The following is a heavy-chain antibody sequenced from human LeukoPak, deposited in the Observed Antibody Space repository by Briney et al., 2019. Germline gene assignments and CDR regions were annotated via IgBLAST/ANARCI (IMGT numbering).Heavy chain of an antibody. CDR1: GDSISTSNSY. D-gene: IGHD1-1*01. CDR2: IYYSGNT. Sequence: SETLSLTCTVSGDSISTSNSYWGWIRQPPGKGLEWIGSIYYSGNTYYNASLKSRVTISVDTSKNQFSLKLSSVTAADTAVYYCAREALGTGSYYYYYMDVWGKGTTVTVSS. J-gene: IGHJ6*03. V-gene: IGHV4-39*02. CDR3: AREALGTGSYYYYYMDV.